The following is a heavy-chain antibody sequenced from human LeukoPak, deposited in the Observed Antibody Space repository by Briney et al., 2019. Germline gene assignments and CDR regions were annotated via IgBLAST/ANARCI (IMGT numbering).Heavy chain of an antibody. J-gene: IGHJ4*02. CDR1: GFTLSNYW. V-gene: IGHV3-7*01. CDR2: IKQDGSKL. Sequence: PGGSLRLSCAASGFTLSNYWMSWVRQAPGKGLEWVANIKQDGSKLSYVDSVKGRFTVSRDNAKNSLYLQMNSLRAEDTAVYYCARDKQLAPFDYWGQGTLVTVSS. D-gene: IGHD6-13*01. CDR3: ARDKQLAPFDY.